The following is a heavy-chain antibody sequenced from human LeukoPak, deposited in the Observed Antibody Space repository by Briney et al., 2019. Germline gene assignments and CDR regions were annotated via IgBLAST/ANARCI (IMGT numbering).Heavy chain of an antibody. V-gene: IGHV7-4-1*02. Sequence: ASVKVSCKTSGYTFTSYAMNWVRQAPGQGLEWMGWIDTNTGNPTYAQGFTGRFVFSLDTSVSTAYLQISSLKAEDTAVYYCARATDNLIAAAWATQHNFDYWGQGTLVTVSS. CDR1: GYTFTSYA. D-gene: IGHD6-13*01. J-gene: IGHJ4*02. CDR2: IDTNTGNP. CDR3: ARATDNLIAAAWATQHNFDY.